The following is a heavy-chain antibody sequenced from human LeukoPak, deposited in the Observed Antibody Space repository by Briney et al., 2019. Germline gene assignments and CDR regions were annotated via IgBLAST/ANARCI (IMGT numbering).Heavy chain of an antibody. D-gene: IGHD2-21*01. J-gene: IGHJ6*03. CDR2: ISSSSSTI. CDR1: GFTFSSYS. Sequence: GGSLRLSCAASGFTFSSYSMNWVRQAPGKGLEWVSYISSSSSTIYYADSVKGRFTISRDNSKNTLYLQMNSLRAEDTAVYYCAKGQGIPYYYYYYMDVWGKGTTVTVSS. V-gene: IGHV3-48*01. CDR3: AKGQGIPYYYYYYMDV.